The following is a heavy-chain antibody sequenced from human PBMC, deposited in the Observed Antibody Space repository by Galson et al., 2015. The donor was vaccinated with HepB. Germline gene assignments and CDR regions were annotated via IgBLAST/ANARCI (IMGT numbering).Heavy chain of an antibody. CDR3: ARRVEQRLVRGRNLNWFDP. Sequence: SLRLSCAASGFTFSSSWMSWVRQAPGKGLEWVANINQDGSEKYYVDSIKGRFTISRDNAKNQFSLRLTSVTAADTAVYYCARRVEQRLVRGRNLNWFDPWGQGTLVTVSS. CDR1: GFTFSSSW. V-gene: IGHV3-7*01. CDR2: INQDGSEK. J-gene: IGHJ5*02. D-gene: IGHD6-25*01.